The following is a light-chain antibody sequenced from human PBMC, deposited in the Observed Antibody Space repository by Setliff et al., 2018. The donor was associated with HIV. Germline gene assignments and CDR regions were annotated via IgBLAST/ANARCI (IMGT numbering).Light chain of an antibody. CDR2: GNS. J-gene: IGLJ1*01. CDR1: RSNIGAGYD. CDR3: QSYDSSLSGYV. Sequence: QSVLTQPPSVSGAPGQRVTISCTGSRSNIGAGYDVQWYQQLPGTAPKLVMFGNSNRPSGVPDRFSDSKSGTSASLAISGLQAEDGADYYCQSYDSSLSGYVFGTGTKVTV. V-gene: IGLV1-40*01.